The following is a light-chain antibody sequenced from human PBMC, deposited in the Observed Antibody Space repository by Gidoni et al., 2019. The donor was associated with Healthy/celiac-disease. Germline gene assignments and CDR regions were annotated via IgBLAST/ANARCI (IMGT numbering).Light chain of an antibody. CDR3: SSYTSSSTSVV. J-gene: IGLJ2*01. V-gene: IGLV2-14*01. CDR2: EVS. Sequence: QSALTQPASVSGSPGQPITISCTGTSSDVGGYTYVSWYQQHPGKAPKLMIYEVSNRPSGVSHRFSGSKSGNTASLTISGLQAEDEADYYCSSYTSSSTSVVFGGGTKLTVL. CDR1: SSDVGGYTY.